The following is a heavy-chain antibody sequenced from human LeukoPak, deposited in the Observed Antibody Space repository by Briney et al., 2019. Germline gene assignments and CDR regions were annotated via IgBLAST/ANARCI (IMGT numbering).Heavy chain of an antibody. CDR2: ISYDGSNK. CDR1: GFTFDDYA. J-gene: IGHJ6*03. V-gene: IGHV3-30*04. Sequence: GGSLRLSCAASGFTFDDYAMHWVRQAPGKGLEWVAVISYDGSNKYYADSVKGRFTISRDNSKNTLYLQMNSLRAEDTAVYYCARGGYDYVWGSYRWGYYYYMDVWGKGTTVTVSS. D-gene: IGHD3-16*02. CDR3: ARGGYDYVWGSYRWGYYYYMDV.